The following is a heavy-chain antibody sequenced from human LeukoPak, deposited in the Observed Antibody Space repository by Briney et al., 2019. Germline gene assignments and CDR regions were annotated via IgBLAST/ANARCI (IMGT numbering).Heavy chain of an antibody. CDR1: GDSINSYY. Sequence: SETLSLTCTVSGDSINSYYWGWIRQPPGKGLEWIGSIYYSGSTYYNPSLKSRVTISVDTSKNQFSLKLSSVTAADTAVYYCARHCDISSGWWEMECNWFDPWGQGTLVTVSS. CDR2: IYYSGST. CDR3: ARHCDISSGWWEMECNWFDP. D-gene: IGHD6-19*01. V-gene: IGHV4-39*01. J-gene: IGHJ5*02.